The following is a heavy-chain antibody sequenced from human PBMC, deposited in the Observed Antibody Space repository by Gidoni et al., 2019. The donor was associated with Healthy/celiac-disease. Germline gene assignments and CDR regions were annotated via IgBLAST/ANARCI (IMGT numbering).Heavy chain of an antibody. Sequence: EVQLVESGGGLIQPGGSLRLSCAASGFTVSSNYMSWVRQAPGKGLEWVSVIYSGGSTYYADSVKGRFTISRDNSKNTLYLQMNSLRAEDTAVYYCARDRVYYDSSGYPDYYYGMDVWGQGTTVTVSS. CDR2: IYSGGST. V-gene: IGHV3-53*01. J-gene: IGHJ6*02. D-gene: IGHD3-22*01. CDR1: GFTVSSNY. CDR3: ARDRVYYDSSGYPDYYYGMDV.